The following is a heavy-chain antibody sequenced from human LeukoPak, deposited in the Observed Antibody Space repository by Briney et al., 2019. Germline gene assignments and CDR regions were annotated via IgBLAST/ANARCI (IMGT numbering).Heavy chain of an antibody. CDR2: INHSGST. V-gene: IGHV4-34*01. CDR3: ARAHYYGSGSYQRGHNWFDP. Sequence: PSETLSLTCAVYGGSFSGYYWSWIRQPPGKGLEWIGEINHSGSTNYNPSLKSRVTVSVDTSKNQFSLKLSSVTAADTAVYYCARAHYYGSGSYQRGHNWFDPWGQGTLVTVSS. CDR1: GGSFSGYY. J-gene: IGHJ5*02. D-gene: IGHD3-10*01.